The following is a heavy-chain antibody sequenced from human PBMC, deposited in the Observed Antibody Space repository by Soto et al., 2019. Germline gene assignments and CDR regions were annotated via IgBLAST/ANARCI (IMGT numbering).Heavy chain of an antibody. CDR3: ARGGTYYDFWSGRALYYYYGMDV. CDR2: ISYDGSNK. CDR1: GFTFSSYA. Sequence: GGSLRLSCAASGFTFSSYAMHWVRQAPGKGLEWVAVISYDGSNKYYADSVKGRFTISRDNSKNTLYLQMNSLRAEDTAVHYCARGGTYYDFWSGRALYYYYGMDVWGQGTTVTVSS. V-gene: IGHV3-30-3*01. D-gene: IGHD3-3*01. J-gene: IGHJ6*02.